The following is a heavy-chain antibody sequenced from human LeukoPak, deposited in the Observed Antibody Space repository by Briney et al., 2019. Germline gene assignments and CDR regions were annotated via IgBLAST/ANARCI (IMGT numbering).Heavy chain of an antibody. CDR1: GGSISSYY. CDR3: ASHYSSGWYTFDY. Sequence: SETLSLTCTVSGGSISSYYWSWIRQPPGKGLEWIGYIYYSGSTNYNPSLKSRVTISVDTSKNQFSLKLSSVTAADTAVYYCASHYSSGWYTFDYWGQGTLVTVSS. CDR2: IYYSGST. J-gene: IGHJ4*02. V-gene: IGHV4-59*01. D-gene: IGHD6-13*01.